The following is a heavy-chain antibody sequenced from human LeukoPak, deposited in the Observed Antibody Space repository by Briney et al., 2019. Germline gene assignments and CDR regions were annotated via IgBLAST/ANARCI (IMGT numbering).Heavy chain of an antibody. CDR3: ARVSGWPKYFQH. J-gene: IGHJ1*01. CDR2: IYSGGST. Sequence: GGSLRLSCAASGFTVSSNYMSWVRQATGNGLEWVSVIYSGGSTYYADSVKGRFTISRDNSKNTLYLQMNSLRAEDTAVYYCARVSGWPKYFQHWGQGTLVTVSS. D-gene: IGHD6-19*01. CDR1: GFTVSSNY. V-gene: IGHV3-53*01.